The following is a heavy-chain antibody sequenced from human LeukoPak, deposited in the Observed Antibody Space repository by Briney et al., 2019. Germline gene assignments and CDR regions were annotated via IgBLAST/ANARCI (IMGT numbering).Heavy chain of an antibody. J-gene: IGHJ4*02. V-gene: IGHV3-23*01. Sequence: GGSLRLSCATSGFTFSSYAMSWVRQAPGKGLEWVSTITGVSTYYADSVKGRFTISRDYSKNTLYLQMYSLRAEDTALYYCAKDLGSREFDYWGQGTLVTVSS. CDR1: GFTFSSYA. CDR3: AKDLGSREFDY. CDR2: ITGVST. D-gene: IGHD3-10*01.